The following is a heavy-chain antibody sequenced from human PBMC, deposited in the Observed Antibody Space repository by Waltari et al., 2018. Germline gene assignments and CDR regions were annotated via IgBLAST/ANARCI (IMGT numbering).Heavy chain of an antibody. CDR3: AREAYYYGSGSPGY. J-gene: IGHJ4*02. V-gene: IGHV4-34*01. Sequence: QVQLQQWGAGLLKPSETLSLTCAVYGGSFSGYYWSWNRQPPGKGLEWIGEINHSGSTNYNPSLKSRVTISVDTSKNQFSLKLSSVTAADTAVYYCAREAYYYGSGSPGYWGQGTLVTVSS. CDR1: GGSFSGYY. CDR2: INHSGST. D-gene: IGHD3-10*01.